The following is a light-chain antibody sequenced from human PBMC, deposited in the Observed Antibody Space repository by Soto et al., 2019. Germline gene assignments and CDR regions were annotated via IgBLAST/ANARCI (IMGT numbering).Light chain of an antibody. V-gene: IGKV1-27*01. CDR2: GAS. CDR1: RDISNY. J-gene: IGKJ4*01. Sequence: DIQVTQSPSSLSASLGDRVSITCRASRDISNYLAWYQQKPGQVPRLLISGASTLHSGVPSRFSGSGSGTDFTLTITSLQPDDIATYFCPKCDTAPLTCGGGTKVEI. CDR3: PKCDTAPLT.